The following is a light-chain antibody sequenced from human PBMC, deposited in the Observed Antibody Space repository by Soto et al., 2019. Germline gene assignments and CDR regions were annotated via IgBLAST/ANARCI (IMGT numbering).Light chain of an antibody. CDR1: SSNIGAGYD. V-gene: IGLV1-40*01. Sequence: QSVLTQPPSVSGAPGQRVTISCTGSSSNIGAGYDVHWYQQLLGTAPKLLIYGNSNRPSGVPDRFSGSKSGTSASLAITGLQAEDEADYYCQSYDSSLSGVVFGGGTKVTV. CDR3: QSYDSSLSGVV. CDR2: GNS. J-gene: IGLJ2*01.